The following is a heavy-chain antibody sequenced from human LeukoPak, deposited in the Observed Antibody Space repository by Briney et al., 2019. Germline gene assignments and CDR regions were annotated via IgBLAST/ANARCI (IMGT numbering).Heavy chain of an antibody. V-gene: IGHV4-59*08. CDR1: GGSISSYY. D-gene: IGHD2-15*01. Sequence: SETLSLTCTVSGGSISSYYWSWIRQPPGKGLEWIGYIYYSGSSNYNPSLKSRVTISVDTSKNQFSLKLSSMTAADTAVYYCARLASSGEVYWGQGTLVTVSS. J-gene: IGHJ4*02. CDR2: IYYSGSS. CDR3: ARLASSGEVY.